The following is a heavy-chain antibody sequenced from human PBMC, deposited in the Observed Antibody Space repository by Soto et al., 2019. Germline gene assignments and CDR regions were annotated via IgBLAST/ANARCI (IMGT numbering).Heavy chain of an antibody. CDR2: ISAYNGNT. CDR3: ARCDWNYRDNWFDP. Sequence: GQGLEWMGWISAYNGNTNYAQKLQGRVTMTTDTSTSTAYMELRSLRSDDTAVYYCARCDWNYRDNWFDPCGQGTLVTVSS. J-gene: IGHJ5*02. V-gene: IGHV1-18*01. D-gene: IGHD1-7*01.